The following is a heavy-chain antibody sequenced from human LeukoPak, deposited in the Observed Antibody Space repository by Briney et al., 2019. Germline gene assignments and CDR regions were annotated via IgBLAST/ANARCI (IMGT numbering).Heavy chain of an antibody. CDR1: GYSFSKYW. D-gene: IGHD6-19*01. Sequence: GESLKISCKGSGYSFSKYWIGWVRQTPGKGLEWMGIIYPDDSNIRYSPSFEGQVTISADKSTSTAYLQWSGLKTSDTAMYYCGRHGGEEVAGAFDNWGQGTLVTVSS. J-gene: IGHJ4*02. V-gene: IGHV5-51*01. CDR3: GRHGGEEVAGAFDN. CDR2: IYPDDSNI.